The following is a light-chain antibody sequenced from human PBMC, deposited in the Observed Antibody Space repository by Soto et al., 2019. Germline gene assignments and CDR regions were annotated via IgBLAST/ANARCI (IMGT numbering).Light chain of an antibody. Sequence: DIQLTQSPSSVSASIGDIVSIACWASQDIRSWLTWYQQKAGKAPKLVISAASTLQRGVPSRFSGSGFGTNFTLAITSLQPEDFATYYCQQANSFPITFGQGTRLDIK. CDR1: QDIRSW. CDR3: QQANSFPIT. J-gene: IGKJ5*01. CDR2: AAS. V-gene: IGKV1-12*01.